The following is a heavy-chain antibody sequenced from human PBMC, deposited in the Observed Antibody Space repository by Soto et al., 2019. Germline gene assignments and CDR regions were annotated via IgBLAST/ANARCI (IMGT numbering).Heavy chain of an antibody. CDR1: GFTFSSYG. Sequence: GSLRLSCAASGFTFSSYGMHWVRQAPGKGLEWVSVISDGGGSTFYADSVKGRFTISRDNSKNTVYLQMNSLRAEDTAVYYCAKRCPALYQYDCSGSDFEYWGEGALFTVSS. J-gene: IGHJ4*02. CDR2: ISDGGGST. CDR3: AKRCPALYQYDCSGSDFEY. D-gene: IGHD3-22*01. V-gene: IGHV3-23*01.